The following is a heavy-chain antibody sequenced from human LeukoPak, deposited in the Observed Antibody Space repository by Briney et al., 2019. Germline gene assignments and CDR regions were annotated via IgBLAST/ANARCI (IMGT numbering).Heavy chain of an antibody. D-gene: IGHD1-7*01. V-gene: IGHV4-59*01. J-gene: IGHJ4*02. CDR3: ARDRAGTH. Sequence: SETLSLTCTVSGGSISSYYWSWIRQPPGKGLEWIGYIYYSGCTNYNPSLKSRVTISVDTSKNQFSLKLSSVTAADTAVYYCARDRAGTHWGQGTLVTVSS. CDR1: GGSISSYY. CDR2: IYYSGCT.